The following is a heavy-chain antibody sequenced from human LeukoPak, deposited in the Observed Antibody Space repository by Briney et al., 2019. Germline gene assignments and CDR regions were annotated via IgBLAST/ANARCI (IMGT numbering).Heavy chain of an antibody. J-gene: IGHJ3*02. CDR2: ITCSGCST. D-gene: IGHD2-15*01. Sequence: PGGSLRLSCAASGFTFSSYSMSGVRQAPGKGLEWGSAITCSGCSTYYADAVKGRFTISRDNSKNTLYLKTNSPRAEETAVYYCAKDVSELLLDAFDIWGQGTMVTVSS. CDR3: AKDVSELLLDAFDI. CDR1: GFTFSSYS. V-gene: IGHV3-23*01.